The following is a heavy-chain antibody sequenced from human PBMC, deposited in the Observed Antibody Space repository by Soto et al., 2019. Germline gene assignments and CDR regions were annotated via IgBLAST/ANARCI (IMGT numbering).Heavy chain of an antibody. J-gene: IGHJ4*02. Sequence: EAQLVESGGGLVQPGRSLRLSCVASGFTFDDYAIHWVRQAPGKGLAWVSGISWNGAATGYADSVKGRFTISRDNAKKSLYLQMSSLRTEDTAIYYCANLPLYGSGFDCWGQGTLVTVSS. CDR2: ISWNGAAT. D-gene: IGHD3-10*01. CDR1: GFTFDDYA. V-gene: IGHV3-9*01. CDR3: ANLPLYGSGFDC.